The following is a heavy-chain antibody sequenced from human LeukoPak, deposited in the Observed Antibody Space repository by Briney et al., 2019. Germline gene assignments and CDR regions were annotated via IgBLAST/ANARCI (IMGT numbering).Heavy chain of an antibody. V-gene: IGHV3-7*01. J-gene: IGHJ3*02. CDR1: GFTFSSYW. Sequence: PGGSLRLSCEASGFTFSSYWMSWVRQAPGKGLEWVANIKQDGSEKYYVDSVKGRFTISRDNAKNSLYLQMNSLRAEDTAVYYCARDAQLRYFDLGAFDIWGQGTMVTVSS. CDR3: ARDAQLRYFDLGAFDI. CDR2: IKQDGSEK. D-gene: IGHD3-9*01.